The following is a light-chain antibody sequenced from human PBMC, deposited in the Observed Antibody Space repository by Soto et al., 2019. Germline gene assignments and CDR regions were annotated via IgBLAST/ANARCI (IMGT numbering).Light chain of an antibody. CDR2: GNS. CDR1: GSKFGAGYD. Sequence: QSVLTQPPSVSGAPGQRVPISCTGSGSKFGAGYDVHWYQQLPGTAPKLLIYGNSNRPSGVPDRFSGSKSGTSASLAITGLQAEDEADYYCQSYDSSLSGYVFGTGTKVTVL. CDR3: QSYDSSLSGYV. J-gene: IGLJ1*01. V-gene: IGLV1-40*01.